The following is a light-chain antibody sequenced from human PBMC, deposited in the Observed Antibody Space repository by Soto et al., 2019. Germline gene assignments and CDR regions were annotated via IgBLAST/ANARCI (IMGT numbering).Light chain of an antibody. Sequence: EIVMTQSPATLSVSPGERATLSCRASQSVSSNLAWYQQKPGQAPRLLIYGASTRATGIPARFSGSGSGTEFTLTIRSLQSEDFAVYYCQQYNNWPPWTFGQVTKVEIK. J-gene: IGKJ1*01. CDR2: GAS. CDR3: QQYNNWPPWT. CDR1: QSVSSN. V-gene: IGKV3-15*01.